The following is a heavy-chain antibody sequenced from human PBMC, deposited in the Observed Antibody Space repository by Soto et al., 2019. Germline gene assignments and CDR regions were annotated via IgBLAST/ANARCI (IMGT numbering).Heavy chain of an antibody. CDR3: ASFDFNLDEWLVPRYNWFDP. CDR1: GGSFSAYY. V-gene: IGHV4-34*01. J-gene: IGHJ5*02. D-gene: IGHD6-19*01. CDR2: INHSGST. Sequence: PSETLSLTCAVYGGSFSAYYWSWIRQPPGKGLEWIGEINHSGSTNYNPSLKSRVTISIDTSKNQFSLKLSSVTAADTAVYYCASFDFNLDEWLVPRYNWFDPWGQGTLVTVSS.